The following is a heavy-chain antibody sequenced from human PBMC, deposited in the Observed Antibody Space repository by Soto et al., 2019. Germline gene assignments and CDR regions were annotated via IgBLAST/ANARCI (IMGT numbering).Heavy chain of an antibody. CDR1: GFIFSDFS. CDR2: IGSSGGYI. V-gene: IGHV3-21*01. D-gene: IGHD2-2*01. Sequence: GGSLRLSCAVSGFIFSDFSMNWVRQAPGKGLEWVASIGSSGGYIFYADSVKGRFTISRDNAKKSLDLQINSLRAEDTAVYYCAREKKHQSIGGRFGMDVWGQGTTVTVSS. CDR3: AREKKHQSIGGRFGMDV. J-gene: IGHJ6*02.